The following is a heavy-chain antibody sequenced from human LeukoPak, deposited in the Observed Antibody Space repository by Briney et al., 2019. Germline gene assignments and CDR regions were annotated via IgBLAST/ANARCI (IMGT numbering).Heavy chain of an antibody. J-gene: IGHJ4*02. D-gene: IGHD3-10*01. Sequence: ASVKVSCKASGYTFTSYGISWVRQAPGQGLEWMGWISAYNGNTNYAQKLQGRVTMTTDTSTSTAYMELRSLRSDDTAVYYCARDRRITMVRGAETGHDYWGQGTLVTVSS. CDR2: ISAYNGNT. CDR1: GYTFTSYG. V-gene: IGHV1-18*01. CDR3: ARDRRITMVRGAETGHDY.